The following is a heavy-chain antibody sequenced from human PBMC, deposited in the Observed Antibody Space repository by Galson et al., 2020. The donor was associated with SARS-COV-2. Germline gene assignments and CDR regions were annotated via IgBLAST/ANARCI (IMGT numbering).Heavy chain of an antibody. Sequence: SETLSLTCAISGDNVSSDRAAWTWIRQSPSRGLEWLGRTYYRSKWNNDYAASMKGRLIINPDTSENQFSLQLDSVTPEDTAVYYCARGAEEGGIIVVVPYDCSYMDVWGSGTTVTVAS. D-gene: IGHD2-15*01. V-gene: IGHV6-1*01. J-gene: IGHJ6*03. CDR3: ARGAEEGGIIVVVPYDCSYMDV. CDR2: TYYRSKWNN. CDR1: GDNVSSDRAA.